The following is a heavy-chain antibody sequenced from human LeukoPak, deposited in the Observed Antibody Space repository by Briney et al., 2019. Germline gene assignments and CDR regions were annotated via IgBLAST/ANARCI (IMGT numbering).Heavy chain of an antibody. CDR1: GGSISSSSYY. CDR3: ARDFGVVMSNNWFDP. V-gene: IGHV4-39*07. CDR2: IYYSGST. D-gene: IGHD3-3*01. J-gene: IGHJ5*02. Sequence: SETLSLTCTVSGGSISSSSYYWGWIRQPPGKGLEWIGSIYYSGSTYYNPSLKSRVTISVDTSKNQFSLKLSSVTAADTAVYYCARDFGVVMSNNWFDPWGQGTLVTVSS.